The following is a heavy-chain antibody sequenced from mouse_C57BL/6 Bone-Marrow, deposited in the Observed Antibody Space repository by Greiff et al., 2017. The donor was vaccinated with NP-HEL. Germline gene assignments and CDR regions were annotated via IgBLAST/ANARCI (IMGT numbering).Heavy chain of an antibody. J-gene: IGHJ2*01. CDR2: IDPYSGGT. CDR1: GYTFTSYW. Sequence: QVQLQQPGAELVKPGASVKLSCKASGYTFTSYWMHWVKQRPGRGLEWIGRIDPYSGGTKYNEKFKSKATLTVDKSSSTAYMQLSNLTTENSAVDYCARSPYYYGSRGYFDYWGQGTTLTVSS. D-gene: IGHD1-1*01. V-gene: IGHV1-72*01. CDR3: ARSPYYYGSRGYFDY.